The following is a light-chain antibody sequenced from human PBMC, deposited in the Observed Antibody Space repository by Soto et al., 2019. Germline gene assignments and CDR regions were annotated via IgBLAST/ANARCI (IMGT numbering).Light chain of an antibody. CDR2: GAS. Sequence: ELVLSQSPGTLSLSPGERATLSCRASQSVSSDYLAWYQQRPGQAPRLLLFGASGRATGIPDRFSASGSGPDFTLTISRLEPEDCAVYYCQHYDTSPTFGQGTKVEIK. V-gene: IGKV3-20*01. CDR3: QHYDTSPT. J-gene: IGKJ1*01. CDR1: QSVSSDY.